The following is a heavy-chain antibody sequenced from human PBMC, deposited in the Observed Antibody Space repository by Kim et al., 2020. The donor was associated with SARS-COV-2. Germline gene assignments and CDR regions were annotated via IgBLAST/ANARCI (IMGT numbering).Heavy chain of an antibody. CDR3: AAVREYGIVA. CDR2: IISSSSTI. CDR1: GFTFSSYS. J-gene: IGHJ6*02. D-gene: IGHD1-26*01. V-gene: IGHV3-48*01. Sequence: GGSLRLSCAASGFTFSSYSMNWVRQAPGKGLEWVSYIISSSSTIYYADSVKGRFTISRDNAKNSLYLQMNSLRAEDTSVYYCAAVREYGIVAWCQRTTFT.